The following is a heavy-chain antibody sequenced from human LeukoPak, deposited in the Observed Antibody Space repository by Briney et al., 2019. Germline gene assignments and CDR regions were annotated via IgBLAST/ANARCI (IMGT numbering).Heavy chain of an antibody. CDR2: ISGSGGST. J-gene: IGHJ4*02. CDR3: AKGGSYGFWFDY. Sequence: GGSLRLSCAASGFTFSSHAMSWVRQAPGKGLEWVSAISGSGGSTYYADSVKGRFTISRDNSKNTLYLQMNSLRAEDTAVYYCAKGGSYGFWFDYWGQGTLVTVSS. V-gene: IGHV3-23*01. D-gene: IGHD5-18*01. CDR1: GFTFSSHA.